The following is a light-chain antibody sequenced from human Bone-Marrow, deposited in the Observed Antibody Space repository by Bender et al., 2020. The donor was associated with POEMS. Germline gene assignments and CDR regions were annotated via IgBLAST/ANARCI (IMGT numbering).Light chain of an antibody. V-gene: IGLV4-69*01. Sequence: QVVLNQSPSASASLGASVKLTCTLASGHSSYAIAWHQHQPEKGPRFLMKLKSDGTHIKGDGIPDRFSGSSSGTERYLTISSLQSEDEADYYCHSADSTGSYVVFGGGTKLTVL. CDR1: SGHSSYA. J-gene: IGLJ2*01. CDR2: LKSDGTH. CDR3: HSADSTGSYVV.